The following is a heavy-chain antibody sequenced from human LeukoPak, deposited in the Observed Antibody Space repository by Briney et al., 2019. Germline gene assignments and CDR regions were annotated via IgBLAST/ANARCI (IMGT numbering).Heavy chain of an antibody. D-gene: IGHD3-9*01. CDR3: ARDRSVLRYPLGY. V-gene: IGHV1-2*02. CDR2: INPNSGGT. Sequence: GASVKVSCKAFGYTFTSNYMHWVRQAPGQGLEWMGWINPNSGGTNYAQKFQGRVTMTRDTSISTAYMELSRLRSDDTAVYYCARDRSVLRYPLGYWGQGTLVTVSS. CDR1: GYTFTSNY. J-gene: IGHJ4*02.